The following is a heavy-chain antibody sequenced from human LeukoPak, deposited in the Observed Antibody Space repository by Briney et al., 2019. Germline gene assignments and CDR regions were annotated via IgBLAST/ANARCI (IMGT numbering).Heavy chain of an antibody. J-gene: IGHJ4*02. V-gene: IGHV3-30-3*01. CDR2: ISYDGSNK. CDR1: GFTFSSYA. CDR3: ARSEEKPVTSEITMIVVVITPNFDY. Sequence: GGSLRLSCAASGFTFSSYAMHWVRQAPGKGLEWVAVISYDGSNKYYADSVKGRFTISRDNSRNTLYLQMNSLRAEDTAVYYCARSEEKPVTSEITMIVVVITPNFDYWGQGTLVTVSS. D-gene: IGHD3-22*01.